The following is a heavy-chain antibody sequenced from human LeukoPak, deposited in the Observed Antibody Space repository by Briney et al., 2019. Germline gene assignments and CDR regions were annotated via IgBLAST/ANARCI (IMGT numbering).Heavy chain of an antibody. J-gene: IGHJ3*02. Sequence: GGSLRLSCAASGFTFSSYGMHWVRQAPGKGLEWVVVISYDGSNKYYADSVKGRFTISRDNSKNTLYLQMNSLRAEDTAVYYCGRGSGLDIWGQGTMVTVSS. CDR2: ISYDGSNK. CDR1: GFTFSSYG. V-gene: IGHV3-30*03. D-gene: IGHD3-10*01. CDR3: GRGSGLDI.